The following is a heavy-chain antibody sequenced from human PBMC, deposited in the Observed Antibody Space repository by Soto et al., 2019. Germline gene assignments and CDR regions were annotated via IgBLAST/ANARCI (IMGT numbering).Heavy chain of an antibody. D-gene: IGHD3-10*01. CDR3: ARGNTGEAFEI. CDR1: GFTFSSYG. Sequence: QVQLVESGGGVVQPGRSLRLSCAASGFTFSSYGMHWVRQAPGKGLEWVAVIWYDGSNKYYADSVKGRFTISRDNSKNTLYLQMTSLRAEDTAVYYCARGNTGEAFEIWGQGTMVTVSS. V-gene: IGHV3-33*01. CDR2: IWYDGSNK. J-gene: IGHJ3*02.